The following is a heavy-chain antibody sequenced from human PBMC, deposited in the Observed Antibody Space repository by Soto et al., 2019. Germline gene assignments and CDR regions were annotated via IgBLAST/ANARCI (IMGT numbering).Heavy chain of an antibody. D-gene: IGHD5-18*01. CDR3: AREGRWLYSYGYYHYYRLDV. CDR1: GDSVSSNSGA. CDR2: TYYRSKWYN. V-gene: IGHV6-1*01. J-gene: IGHJ6*02. Sequence: PSQTLSLTCAISGDSVSSNSGAWNWIRQSPSRGLEWLGRTYYRSKWYNDYAVSVQSRITINPDTSKNQFSLQLNSVTPEDTAVYYCAREGRWLYSYGYYHYYRLDVWGQGTSVTVSS.